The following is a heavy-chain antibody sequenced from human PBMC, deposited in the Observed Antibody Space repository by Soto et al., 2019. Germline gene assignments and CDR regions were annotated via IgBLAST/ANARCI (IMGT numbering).Heavy chain of an antibody. Sequence: ASVKVSCKASGYTFTSYDINWVRQATGQGLEWMGWMNPNSGNTGYAQKFQGRVTMTRNTSISTAYMELSSLRSEDTAVYYCARSYCSCTSCYGLGPFGRLADAFDIWGQATRVT. CDR2: MNPNSGNT. V-gene: IGHV1-8*01. J-gene: IGHJ3*02. D-gene: IGHD2-2*01. CDR3: ARSYCSCTSCYGLGPFGRLADAFDI. CDR1: GYTFTSYD.